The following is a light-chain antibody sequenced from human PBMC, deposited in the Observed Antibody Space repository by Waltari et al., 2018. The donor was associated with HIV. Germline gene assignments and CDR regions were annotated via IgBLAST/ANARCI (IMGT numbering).Light chain of an antibody. V-gene: IGKV3-20*01. CDR2: GAS. Sequence: EIVLTQSPGTLSLSPGERASLSCRASQSVSSSYLAWYQQKPGQAPRLLIYGASSRATGIPDRFSGSGSGTDFTLTISRLKPEEFAVYYCQQYGSSRWTFGQGTKVEIK. CDR3: QQYGSSRWT. CDR1: QSVSSSY. J-gene: IGKJ1*01.